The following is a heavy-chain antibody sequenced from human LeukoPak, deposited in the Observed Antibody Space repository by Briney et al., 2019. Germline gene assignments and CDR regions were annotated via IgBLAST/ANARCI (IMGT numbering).Heavy chain of an antibody. V-gene: IGHV3-33*01. Sequence: GGSLRLSCAASGFTFSSYGMHWVRQAPGKGLEWVAVIWYDGSNKYYADSVKGRFTISRDNSKNTLYLQMNSLRAEGTAVYYCARDPAAGTLDYWGQGTLVTVSS. CDR2: IWYDGSNK. CDR3: ARDPAAGTLDY. D-gene: IGHD6-13*01. CDR1: GFTFSSYG. J-gene: IGHJ4*02.